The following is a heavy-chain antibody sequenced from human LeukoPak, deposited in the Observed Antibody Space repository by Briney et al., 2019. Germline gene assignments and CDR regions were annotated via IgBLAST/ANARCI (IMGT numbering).Heavy chain of an antibody. CDR1: GYTFTDYY. V-gene: IGHV1-2*02. CDR2: LNPNTGGT. Sequence: GASVKVSCKTSGYTFTDYYMHWVRQAPGQGLEWMGWLNPNTGGTNYAQKYQDRVTMTRDTSPSTAYMELTRLTSDDTAVYYCARDKISFDYWGQGTLVTVSS. J-gene: IGHJ4*02. D-gene: IGHD2/OR15-2a*01. CDR3: ARDKISFDY.